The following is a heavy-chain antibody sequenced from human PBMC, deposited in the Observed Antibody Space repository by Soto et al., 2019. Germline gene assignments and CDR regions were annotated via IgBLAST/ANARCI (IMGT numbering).Heavy chain of an antibody. Sequence: EVQLLESGGGLVRPGGSLRLSCAASGFTFSSYAMTWVRQAPGKGLEWVSGVSGTGGSAYYADSVKGRFTISRDISTNTRYLHMNSLRAKDTDVYYCARGSAYSDYYLEYWGQGTLVTVSS. J-gene: IGHJ4*02. CDR1: GFTFSSYA. CDR2: VSGTGGSA. D-gene: IGHD4-17*01. CDR3: ARGSAYSDYYLEY. V-gene: IGHV3-23*01.